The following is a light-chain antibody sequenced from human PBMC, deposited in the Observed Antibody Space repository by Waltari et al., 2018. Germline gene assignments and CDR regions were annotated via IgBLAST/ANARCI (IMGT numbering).Light chain of an antibody. J-gene: IGKJ1*01. Sequence: SCRASQSVGRSLAWYQQKPGQAPRLLIYDASRRATGVPDSFSGSGSGTDFSLTISRLEPEDFAVYYCQMYVRLPATFGQGTKVEIK. CDR1: QSVGRS. CDR2: DAS. V-gene: IGKV3-20*01. CDR3: QMYVRLPAT.